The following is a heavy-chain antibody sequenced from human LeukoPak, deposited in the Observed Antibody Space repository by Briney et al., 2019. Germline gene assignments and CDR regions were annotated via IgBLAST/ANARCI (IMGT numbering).Heavy chain of an antibody. V-gene: IGHV1-2*02. CDR2: INPNSGGT. CDR3: ASTRNYYYYYMDV. Sequence: ASVKVSCKASGYTFTGYYMHWARQAPGQGLEWMGWINPNSGGTNYAQKFQGRVTMTRDTSISTAYMELSRLRSDDTAVYYCASTRNYYYYYMDVWGKGTTVTISS. CDR1: GYTFTGYY. J-gene: IGHJ6*03.